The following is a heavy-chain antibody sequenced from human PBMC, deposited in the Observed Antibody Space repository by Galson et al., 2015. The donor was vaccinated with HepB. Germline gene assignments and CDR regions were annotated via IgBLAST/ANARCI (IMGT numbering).Heavy chain of an antibody. Sequence: SLRLSCAASGFTFSDYYMTWIRQARGKGLEWLSYISSNTIYTNYADSVKGRFSISRDNVKNSAYLQMNSLRAEDTALYYCARVAHADYGDHAHFDYWGPGTLVTVSS. CDR1: GFTFSDYY. J-gene: IGHJ4*02. D-gene: IGHD4/OR15-4a*01. V-gene: IGHV3-11*06. CDR3: ARVAHADYGDHAHFDY. CDR2: ISSNTIYT.